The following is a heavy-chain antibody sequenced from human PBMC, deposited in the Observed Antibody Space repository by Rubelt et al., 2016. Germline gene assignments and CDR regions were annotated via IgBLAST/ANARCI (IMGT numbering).Heavy chain of an antibody. Sequence: QVQLQESGPGLVKPSETLSLTCTVSGGSISGSYWSWIRQPPGKGLEWIGCIYYGGTTYYKPSLESRVTMSVDTAKHQFYLTLTSVTAADTAVYYCARVGGLAVAGTSNWHDPWGQGTLVTVSS. CDR2: IYYGGTT. J-gene: IGHJ5*02. CDR3: ARVGGLAVAGTSNWHDP. V-gene: IGHV4-59*04. D-gene: IGHD6-19*01. CDR1: GGSISGSY.